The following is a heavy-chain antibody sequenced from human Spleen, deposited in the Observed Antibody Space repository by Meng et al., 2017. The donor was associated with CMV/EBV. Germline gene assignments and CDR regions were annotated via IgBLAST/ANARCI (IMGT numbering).Heavy chain of an antibody. Sequence: GESLKISCTASGFTFSDYAMDWVRQGPGKGLEWVAVISHDGNTKYYADSVKGRFTVSKDNSKNTLYLQMSSLRTEDTAIYYCAKPKLRFLEWLFDYWGQGTLVTVSS. V-gene: IGHV3-30-3*02. D-gene: IGHD3-3*01. CDR1: GFTFSDYA. CDR3: AKPKLRFLEWLFDY. J-gene: IGHJ4*02. CDR2: ISHDGNTK.